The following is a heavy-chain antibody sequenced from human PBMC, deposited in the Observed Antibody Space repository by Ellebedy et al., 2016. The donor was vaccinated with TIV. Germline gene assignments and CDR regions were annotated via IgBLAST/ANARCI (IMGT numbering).Heavy chain of an antibody. V-gene: IGHV4-31*03. Sequence: SETLSLXXTVSDVSVDGGGFYWTWLRQLPGKGLEWIGYIYHTGTTFYNPSLASRLTISVDTSKNQFSLRLTSVTAADTAIYYCARDYGGNSGQTDWGQGTLVTVSS. D-gene: IGHD4-23*01. CDR1: DVSVDGGGFY. CDR2: IYHTGTT. CDR3: ARDYGGNSGQTD. J-gene: IGHJ4*02.